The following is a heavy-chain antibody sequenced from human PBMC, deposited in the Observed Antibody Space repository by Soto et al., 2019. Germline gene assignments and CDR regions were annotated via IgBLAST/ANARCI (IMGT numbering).Heavy chain of an antibody. D-gene: IGHD6-19*01. CDR1: GFTFSSYG. J-gene: IGHJ4*02. Sequence: QVQLVESGGGVVQPGRSLRLSCAASGFTFSSYGMHWVRQAPGKGLEWVSVIWYDGSDKYYADSVKGRFTISRDNSKNTLYLQMNRLRAEDTAVYYCARDRYSSGWYELDYWGQGTLVTVSS. V-gene: IGHV3-33*01. CDR2: IWYDGSDK. CDR3: ARDRYSSGWYELDY.